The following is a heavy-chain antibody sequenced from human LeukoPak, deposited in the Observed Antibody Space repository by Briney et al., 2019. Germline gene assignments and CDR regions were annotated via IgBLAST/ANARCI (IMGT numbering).Heavy chain of an antibody. J-gene: IGHJ3*02. D-gene: IGHD3/OR15-3a*01. CDR1: GGSFSGYY. CDR2: INHSGST. Sequence: SETLSLTCAVYGGSFSGYYWSWIRQPPGKGLEWIGEINHSGSTNYNPSLKSRVTISVDTSKNQFSLKLSSVTAADTAVYYCVGRILGLVTDDAFDIWGQGTMVTVSS. V-gene: IGHV4-34*01. CDR3: VGRILGLVTDDAFDI.